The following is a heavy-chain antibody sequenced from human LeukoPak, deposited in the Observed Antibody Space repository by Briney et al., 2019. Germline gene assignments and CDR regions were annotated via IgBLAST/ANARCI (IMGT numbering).Heavy chain of an antibody. D-gene: IGHD3-22*01. CDR2: ISAYNGNT. Sequence: GASVKVSCKASGYTFTSYGISWVRQAPGQGLEWMGWISAYNGNTNYAQKLQGRVTMTTDTSTSTAYMELRSLRSDDTAVYYCARARGYYGSSGYIPWGQGTLVTVSS. J-gene: IGHJ5*02. V-gene: IGHV1-18*01. CDR3: ARARGYYGSSGYIP. CDR1: GYTFTSYG.